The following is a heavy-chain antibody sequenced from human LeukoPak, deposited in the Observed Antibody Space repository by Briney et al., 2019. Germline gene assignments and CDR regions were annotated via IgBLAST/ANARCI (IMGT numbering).Heavy chain of an antibody. V-gene: IGHV3-9*03. CDR3: ARGSNYDFWSGFYS. Sequence: GGSLRLSCAASGFSFDDYAMHWVRQAPGKGLEWVSGISWNSGRIAYADSVKGRFTISRDNTKNSLYLQMNSLRPEDMALYYCARGSNYDFWSGFYSWGQGTLDTVSS. J-gene: IGHJ5*02. CDR2: ISWNSGRI. D-gene: IGHD3-3*01. CDR1: GFSFDDYA.